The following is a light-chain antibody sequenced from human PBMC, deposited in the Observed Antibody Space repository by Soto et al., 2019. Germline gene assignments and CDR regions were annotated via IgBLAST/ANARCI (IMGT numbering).Light chain of an antibody. Sequence: EIVLTQSPGTLSLSPGERATLSCVASQSVSSYLAWYQQKPGQAPRLLIYDASNRATGIPARFSGSGSGTESTLTITSLQSEDFAVYYCQQYNNWPAINFGQGTRLEIK. V-gene: IGKV3D-15*01. J-gene: IGKJ5*01. CDR3: QQYNNWPAIN. CDR1: QSVSSY. CDR2: DAS.